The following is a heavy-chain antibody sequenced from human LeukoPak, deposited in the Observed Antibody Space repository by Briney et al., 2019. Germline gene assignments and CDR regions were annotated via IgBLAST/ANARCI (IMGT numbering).Heavy chain of an antibody. Sequence: PGGALILAFSASGFTFSNYWRAWVRRAPGRGLEWVANIKRDGSHKYYVDSVKRRFTISRDNAKNSLSLQMNSLRAEDTAVYHCARDRVGYCTSATMGGCSFDYWGQGILVTVSS. CDR3: ARDRVGYCTSATMGGCSFDY. CDR2: IKRDGSHK. V-gene: IGHV3-7*01. J-gene: IGHJ4*02. CDR1: GFTFSNYW. D-gene: IGHD2-2*01.